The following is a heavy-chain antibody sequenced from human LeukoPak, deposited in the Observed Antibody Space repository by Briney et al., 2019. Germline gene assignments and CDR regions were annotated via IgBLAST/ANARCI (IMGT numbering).Heavy chain of an antibody. J-gene: IGHJ4*02. CDR2: IWSDGSNK. D-gene: IGHD3-22*01. CDR1: GFTLSGYG. CDR3: VRGYYAGRGHHFEY. V-gene: IGHV3-33*01. Sequence: PGKALRLSCATSGFTLSGYGMHWVRQAPGKGLEWVTVIWSDGSNKYYADSVKGRFTISRDNSKNTLYLQMNSLRAEDTAVYYCVRGYYAGRGHHFEYWGQGTLVTVSS.